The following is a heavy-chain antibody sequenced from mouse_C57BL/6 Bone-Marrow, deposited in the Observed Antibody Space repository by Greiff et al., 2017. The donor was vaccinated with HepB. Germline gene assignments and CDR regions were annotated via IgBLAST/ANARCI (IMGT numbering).Heavy chain of an antibody. D-gene: IGHD2-1*01. CDR1: GYTFTSYW. CDR2: IDPSDSYT. CDR3: ARDGNYLAWFAY. V-gene: IGHV1-50*01. Sequence: QVHVKQPGAELVKPGASVKLSCKASGYTFTSYWMQWVKQRPGQGLEWIGEIDPSDSYTNYNQKFKGKATLTVDTSSSTAYMQLSSLTSEDSAVYYCARDGNYLAWFAYWGQGTLVTVSA. J-gene: IGHJ3*01.